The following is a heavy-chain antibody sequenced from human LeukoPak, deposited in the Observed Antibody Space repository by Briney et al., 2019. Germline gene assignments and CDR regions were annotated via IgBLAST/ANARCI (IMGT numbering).Heavy chain of an antibody. CDR1: GFTFSSYS. J-gene: IGHJ6*04. V-gene: IGHV3-48*04. Sequence: PGGSLRLSCAASGFTFSSYSMNWVRQGPGKGLERVSYISSSGSTIYYADSVKGRFTISRDNAKNSLYLQMNSLRAEDTAVYYCAELGITMIGGLWGKGATVTISS. CDR2: ISSSGSTI. D-gene: IGHD3-10*02. CDR3: AELGITMIGGL.